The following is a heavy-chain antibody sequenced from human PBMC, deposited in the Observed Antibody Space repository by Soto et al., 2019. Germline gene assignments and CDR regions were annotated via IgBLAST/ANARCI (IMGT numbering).Heavy chain of an antibody. J-gene: IGHJ5*02. CDR1: GGAISSGYW. V-gene: IGHV4-4*02. Sequence: SETLSLTCAVSGGAISSGYWWSWVRQPPGKGLEWIGEIYHSGGTNYSPSLKSRLTMSVDKSKKQLSLKLSSVTAADTAVYYCARLGISNYGHYNWFDPWGQGTLVTVSS. CDR2: IYHSGGT. CDR3: ARLGISNYGHYNWFDP. D-gene: IGHD4-4*01.